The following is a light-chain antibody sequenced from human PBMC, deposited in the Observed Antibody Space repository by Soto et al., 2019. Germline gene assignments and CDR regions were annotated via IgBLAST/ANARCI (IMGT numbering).Light chain of an antibody. J-gene: IGKJ5*01. Sequence: EIVLTQSPGTLSLSPGERATLSCRASQSVSSSYLAWNQQKPGQAPRLLIYGASGRATGIPDRFSGSGSGTDFTLTISRLEPEDFAVYYCQQYGSSPPVTFGQGTRLEIK. CDR3: QQYGSSPPVT. V-gene: IGKV3-20*01. CDR2: GAS. CDR1: QSVSSSY.